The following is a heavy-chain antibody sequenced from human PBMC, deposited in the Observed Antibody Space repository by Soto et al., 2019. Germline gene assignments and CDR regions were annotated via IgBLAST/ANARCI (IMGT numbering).Heavy chain of an antibody. V-gene: IGHV5-51*01. CDR1: GYSFTSYW. CDR3: ARHRYYGSGSKPNRFDP. J-gene: IGHJ5*02. CDR2: IYPGDSDT. D-gene: IGHD3-10*01. Sequence: GESLKISCKGPGYSFTSYWIGWVRQMPGKGLEWMGIIYPGDSDTRYSPSFQGQVTISADKSISTAYLQWSSLKASDTAMYYCARHRYYGSGSKPNRFDPWGQGTLVTVSS.